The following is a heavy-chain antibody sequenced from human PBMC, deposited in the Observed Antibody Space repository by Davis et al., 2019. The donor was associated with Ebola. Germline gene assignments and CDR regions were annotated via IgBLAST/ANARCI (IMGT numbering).Heavy chain of an antibody. D-gene: IGHD6-13*01. CDR3: ARSAAARQGNGMDV. CDR2: VYPGDSDT. CDR1: GYTFTTYW. J-gene: IGHJ6*02. Sequence: GESLKISCYSSGYTFTTYWIGWVRQVPGQGLEYVGIVYPGDSDTRYSPSFQGQVTISADKSTNTAYLQWSRLEASDTAIYYCARSAAARQGNGMDVWGQGTTVTVSS. V-gene: IGHV5-51*01.